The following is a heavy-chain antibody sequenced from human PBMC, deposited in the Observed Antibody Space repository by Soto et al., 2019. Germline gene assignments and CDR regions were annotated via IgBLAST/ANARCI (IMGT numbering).Heavy chain of an antibody. V-gene: IGHV1-69*06. Sequence: GASVKVSCKASGGTFSSYAISWVRQAPGQGLEWMGGIIPIFGTANYAQKFQGRVTITADKSTSTAYMELRSLRSDDTAVYYCVKDRDSNSWPSRDVWGPGTTVTVSS. CDR2: IIPIFGTA. D-gene: IGHD3-22*01. CDR3: VKDRDSNSWPSRDV. J-gene: IGHJ6*02. CDR1: GGTFSSYA.